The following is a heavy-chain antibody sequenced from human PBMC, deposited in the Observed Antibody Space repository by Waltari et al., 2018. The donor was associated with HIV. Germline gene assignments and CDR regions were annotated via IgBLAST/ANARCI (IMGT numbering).Heavy chain of an antibody. D-gene: IGHD6-19*01. CDR2: INSDGSST. Sequence: EVQLVESGGGLVPPGGYLRLSCEAPGFPFRSSGMHWVRQAPGKGLVWVSRINSDGSSTSYADSVKGRFTISRDNAKNTLYLQMNSLRAEDTAVYYCARMAGHSSGCNWGQGTLVTVSS. V-gene: IGHV3-74*01. CDR3: ARMAGHSSGCN. J-gene: IGHJ4*02. CDR1: GFPFRSSG.